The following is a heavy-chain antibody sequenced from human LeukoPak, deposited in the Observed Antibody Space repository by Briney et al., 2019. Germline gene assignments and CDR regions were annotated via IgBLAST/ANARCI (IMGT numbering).Heavy chain of an antibody. V-gene: IGHV3-48*03. J-gene: IGHJ3*02. CDR2: ISTSGSTK. CDR3: ARDRDPGYNDSSGYRRVNAFDI. Sequence: GGSLRLSCAGSGFTFSSYEMNGVRQAPGKGLEWVSYISTSGSTKYYADSVKGRFTISRDNAKNSLYLQMNSLRAEDTAVYYCARDRDPGYNDSSGYRRVNAFDIWGQGTMVTVSS. CDR1: GFTFSSYE. D-gene: IGHD3-22*01.